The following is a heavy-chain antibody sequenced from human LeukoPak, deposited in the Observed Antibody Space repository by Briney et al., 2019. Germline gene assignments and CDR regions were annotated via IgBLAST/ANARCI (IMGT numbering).Heavy chain of an antibody. CDR1: GASVSSGSYY. V-gene: IGHV4-61*01. J-gene: IGHJ4*02. Sequence: SETLSLTCSVSGASVSSGSYYWSWIRQPPGKGLEWIGYIYYSGSTNYNPSLKSRVTISVDTSKNQFSLKLSSVTAADTAVYYCARGDYRFDYWGQGTLVTVSS. CDR2: IYYSGST. D-gene: IGHD4-17*01. CDR3: ARGDYRFDY.